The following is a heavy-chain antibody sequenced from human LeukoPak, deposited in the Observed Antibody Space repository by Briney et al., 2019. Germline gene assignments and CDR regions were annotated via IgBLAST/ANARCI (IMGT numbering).Heavy chain of an antibody. CDR1: GYTFTSYY. CDR3: ARGYYDFWSGYWTALRGDWFDP. V-gene: IGHV1-46*01. J-gene: IGHJ5*02. Sequence: ASVKVSCKASGYTFTSYYMHWVRQAPGQGLEWMGIINPSGGSTSYAQKFQGRVTMTRDTSTSTVYMELSSLRSEDTAVYYCARGYYDFWSGYWTALRGDWFDPWGQGTLVTVSS. CDR2: INPSGGST. D-gene: IGHD3-3*01.